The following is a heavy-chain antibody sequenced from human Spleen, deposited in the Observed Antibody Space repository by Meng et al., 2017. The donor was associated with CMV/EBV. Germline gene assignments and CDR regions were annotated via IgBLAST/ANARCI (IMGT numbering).Heavy chain of an antibody. J-gene: IGHJ6*02. V-gene: IGHV4-34*01. D-gene: IGHD1-14*01. Sequence: SETLSLTCAVYGGSFSGYYWSWIRQPPGKGLEWIGEINHSGSTNYNPSLKSRVTISVDTSKNQFSLKLSSVTAADTAVYYCARAYSRPHHYYYYGMDVWGQGTTVTVSS. CDR1: GGSFSGYY. CDR2: INHSGST. CDR3: ARAYSRPHHYYYYGMDV.